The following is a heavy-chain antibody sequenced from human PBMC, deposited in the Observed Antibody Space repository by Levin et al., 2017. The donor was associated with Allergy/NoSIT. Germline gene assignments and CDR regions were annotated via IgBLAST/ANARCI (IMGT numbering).Heavy chain of an antibody. CDR2: ISYDGSNK. J-gene: IGHJ6*03. CDR3: ARGGRITMVRGVIINNYYYMDV. CDR1: GLTFSSYA. V-gene: IGHV3-30-3*01. D-gene: IGHD3-10*01. Sequence: TGGSLRLSCAASGLTFSSYAMHWVRQAPGKGLEWVAVISYDGSNKYYADSVKGRFTISRDNSKNTLYLQMNSLRAEDTAVYYCARGGRITMVRGVIINNYYYMDVWGKGTTVTVSS.